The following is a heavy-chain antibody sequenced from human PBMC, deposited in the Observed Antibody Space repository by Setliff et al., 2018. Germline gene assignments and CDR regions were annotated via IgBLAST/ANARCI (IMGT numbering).Heavy chain of an antibody. CDR3: ATATYNSQRQSNFHYSTMDV. V-gene: IGHV5-51*01. J-gene: IGHJ6*02. Sequence: RGESLKISCRASGNRFSSYWIDWVRQTPGKGLEWMGMTFLGVPETMYSPSFQGQITFSSDRSSSTAYLQWSSLKASDSGIYFCATATYNSQRQSNFHYSTMDVWGQGTTVTVSS. CDR1: GNRFSSYW. CDR2: TFLGVPET. D-gene: IGHD1-1*01.